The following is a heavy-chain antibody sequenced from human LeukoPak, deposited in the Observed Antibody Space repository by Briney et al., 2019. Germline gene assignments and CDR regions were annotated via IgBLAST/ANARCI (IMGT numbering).Heavy chain of an antibody. CDR1: GSTFSSYG. J-gene: IGHJ4*02. CDR3: AKRDFTGHYFPFDN. D-gene: IGHD3-22*01. CDR2: ISGSGDNT. V-gene: IGHV3-23*01. Sequence: GGSLRLSCAASGSTFSSYGMSWVRQAPGKGLEWVSSISGSGDNTDYADTVRGRFTISRDNSKRTLYLQMNSLRAEDTAVYYCAKRDFTGHYFPFDNWGQGTLVTVSS.